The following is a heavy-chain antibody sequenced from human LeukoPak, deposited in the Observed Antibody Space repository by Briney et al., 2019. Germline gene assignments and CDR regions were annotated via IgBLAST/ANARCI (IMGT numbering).Heavy chain of an antibody. Sequence: ESGPALVKPTQTLTLTCTFSGFSLSTSGMRVSWIRQPPGKALEWLARIDWDYDKFYSTSLKTRLTISKDTSKNQVVLTMTNMDPVDTATYYCARTPYCGGDCYVDYWGQGTLVTVSS. CDR1: GFSLSTSGMR. D-gene: IGHD2-21*02. CDR2: IDWDYDK. J-gene: IGHJ4*02. V-gene: IGHV2-70*04. CDR3: ARTPYCGGDCYVDY.